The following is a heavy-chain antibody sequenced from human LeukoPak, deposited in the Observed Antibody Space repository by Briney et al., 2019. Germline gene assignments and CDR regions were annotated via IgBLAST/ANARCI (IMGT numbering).Heavy chain of an antibody. V-gene: IGHV3-53*01. J-gene: IGHJ4*02. CDR2: IYNDGGT. CDR1: GFTVSNNY. Sequence: PGGSLRLSCAASGFTVSNNYMSWVRQAPGKGLEWVSVIYNDGGTCYANSVKGRFTMSRDNSKNTLYLQMNSLRAEDTAVYYCARDYSGYSNYWGQGALVTVSS. CDR3: ARDYSGYSNY. D-gene: IGHD4-11*01.